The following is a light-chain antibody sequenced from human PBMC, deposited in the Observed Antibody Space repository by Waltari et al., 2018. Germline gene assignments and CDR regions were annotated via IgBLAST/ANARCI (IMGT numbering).Light chain of an antibody. CDR1: QTISTW. CDR2: RAS. J-gene: IGKJ5*01. V-gene: IGKV1-5*03. CDR3: QQYDSYLIT. Sequence: DIQMTQSPSTLSASVGDTVNITCRASQTISTWLAWYQQKSGKAPKLLIYRASTLQTGVPSRFSASGSGTEFTLTISSLQPGDFGTYYCQQYDSYLITFGQGTRLVIK.